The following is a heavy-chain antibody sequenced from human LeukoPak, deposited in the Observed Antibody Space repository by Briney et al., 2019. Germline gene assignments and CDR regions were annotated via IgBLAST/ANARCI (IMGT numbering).Heavy chain of an antibody. CDR1: GYTFTSYG. V-gene: IGHV7-4-1*02. CDR3: AIQDYYDSSGYYWEAFDI. CDR2: INTNTGNP. J-gene: IGHJ3*02. D-gene: IGHD3-22*01. Sequence: GASVKVSCKASGYTFTSYGISWVRQAPGQGLEWMGWINTNTGNPTYAQGFTGRFVFSLDTSVSTAYLQISSLKAEDTAVYYCAIQDYYDSSGYYWEAFDIWGQGTMVTVSS.